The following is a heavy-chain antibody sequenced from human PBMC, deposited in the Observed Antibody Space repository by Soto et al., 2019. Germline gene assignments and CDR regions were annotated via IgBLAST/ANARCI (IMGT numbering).Heavy chain of an antibody. CDR1: GVSMSSSRYY. CDR2: IYYSGST. V-gene: IGHV4-39*01. CDR3: ASQQLVHYYYGMDV. D-gene: IGHD6-13*01. Sequence: SATLCHTCTVCGVSMSSSRYYWGSFRQPPGKGLEWIGSIYYSGSTYYNPSLKSRVTISVDTSKNQFSLKLSSVTAADTAVYYCASQQLVHYYYGMDVWGQGTTVT. J-gene: IGHJ6*02.